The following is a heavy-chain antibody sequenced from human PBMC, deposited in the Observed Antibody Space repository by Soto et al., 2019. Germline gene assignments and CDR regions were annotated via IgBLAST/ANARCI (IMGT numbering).Heavy chain of an antibody. V-gene: IGHV3-11*01. Sequence: GGSLRLSCAASGFTFSDYYMSWIRQAPGKGLEWVSYISSSGSTIYYADSVKGRFTISRDNAKNSLYLQMNSLRVEDTAVYYCAKENGMVRGVYDYWGQGTLVTVSS. CDR1: GFTFSDYY. CDR3: AKENGMVRGVYDY. J-gene: IGHJ4*02. D-gene: IGHD3-10*01. CDR2: ISSSGSTI.